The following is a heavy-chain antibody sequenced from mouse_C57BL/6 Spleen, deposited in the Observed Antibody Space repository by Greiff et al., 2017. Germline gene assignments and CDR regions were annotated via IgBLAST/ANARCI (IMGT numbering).Heavy chain of an antibody. CDR1: GYAFTNYL. Sequence: VQRVESGAELVRPGTSVKVSCKASGYAFTNYLIEWVKQRPGQGLEWIGVINPGSGGTNYNEKFKGKATLTADKSSSTAYMQLSSLTSEDSAVYFCAVIPSMDYWGQGTSVTVSS. CDR3: AVIPSMDY. CDR2: INPGSGGT. J-gene: IGHJ4*01. V-gene: IGHV1-54*01.